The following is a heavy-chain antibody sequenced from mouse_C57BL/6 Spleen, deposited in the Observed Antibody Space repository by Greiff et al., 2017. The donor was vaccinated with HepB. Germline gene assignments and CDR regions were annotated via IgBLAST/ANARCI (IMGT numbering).Heavy chain of an antibody. CDR1: GYTFTSYW. V-gene: IGHV1-55*01. Sequence: QVQLQQPGAELVKPGASVKMSCKASGYTFTSYWITWVKQRPGQGLAWIGDIYTGSGSTKYNEKFKSKATLTVDTSSSTAYMQLSSLTSEDSAVYCCARHSSGSWFAYWGQGTLVTVSA. J-gene: IGHJ3*01. CDR3: ARHSSGSWFAY. D-gene: IGHD3-2*02. CDR2: IYTGSGST.